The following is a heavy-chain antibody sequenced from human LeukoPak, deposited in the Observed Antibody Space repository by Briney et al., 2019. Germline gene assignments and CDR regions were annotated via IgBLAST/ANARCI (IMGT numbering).Heavy chain of an antibody. CDR1: GYSFTSHW. Sequence: GESLKISCKGSGYSFTSHWIGRVRQIPGKDLERMAIIYPGDSDTRYSPSFQGQATISADNSINTAYLQWSSLKASDTGIYYCAGRSSSGYYFIFDYWGQGTLVTVSS. CDR3: AGRSSSGYYFIFDY. CDR2: IYPGDSDT. J-gene: IGHJ4*02. D-gene: IGHD3-22*01. V-gene: IGHV5-51*01.